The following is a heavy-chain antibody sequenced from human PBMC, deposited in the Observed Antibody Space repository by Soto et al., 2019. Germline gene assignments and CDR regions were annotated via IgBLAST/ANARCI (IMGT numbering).Heavy chain of an antibody. CDR3: ARAGGPLYFDY. J-gene: IGHJ4*02. V-gene: IGHV4-30-4*01. Sequence: SETLSLTCTVSGGSISSGDYYWSWIRQPPGKGLEWIGYIYYSGSTYYNPSLKSRVTISVDTSKNQFSLKLSSVTAADTAVYYCARAGGPLYFDYWGQGTLVTVSS. CDR1: GGSISSGDYY. CDR2: IYYSGST.